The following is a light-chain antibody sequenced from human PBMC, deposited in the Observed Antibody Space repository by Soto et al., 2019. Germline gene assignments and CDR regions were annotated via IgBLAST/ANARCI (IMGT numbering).Light chain of an antibody. CDR2: EDN. J-gene: IGLJ1*01. V-gene: IGLV1-51*02. CDR1: SSNIGKNY. Sequence: QSALTQPPSVSAAAGQKVTISCSGSSSNIGKNYVSWYQQLPGTAPKLLIYEDNKRPSGIPDRFSGSKSGTSATLGITGLQTGDEADYYCGTWDTSLSAVYVFGSGTKVTVL. CDR3: GTWDTSLSAVYV.